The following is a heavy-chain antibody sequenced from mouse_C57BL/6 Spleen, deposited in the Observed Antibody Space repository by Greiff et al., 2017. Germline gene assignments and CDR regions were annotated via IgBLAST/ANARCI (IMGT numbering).Heavy chain of an antibody. Sequence: QVQLQQSGAELVRPGASVKLSCKASGYTFTDYYIHWVKQRPGQGLEWIARIYPGSGNTYYNEKFKGKATLTAEKSSSTAYMQLSSLTSEDSAVYFCARPGTTVAFGYWGQGTLVTVSA. D-gene: IGHD1-1*01. CDR2: IYPGSGNT. CDR3: ARPGTTVAFGY. J-gene: IGHJ3*01. CDR1: GYTFTDYY. V-gene: IGHV1-76*01.